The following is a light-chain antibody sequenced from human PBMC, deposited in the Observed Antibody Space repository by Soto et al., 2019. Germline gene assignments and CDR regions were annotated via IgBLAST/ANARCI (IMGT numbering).Light chain of an antibody. Sequence: EIVLTQSPATLSLSPGDRATLSCRASQSVGSYLAWYQQKPGQAPRLLIYDASNRATGIPARFSGSGSGTDFTLTITSLEPEDFAVYYCPQRSNWPSTFGGGTKVEIK. CDR3: PQRSNWPST. V-gene: IGKV3-11*01. J-gene: IGKJ4*01. CDR2: DAS. CDR1: QSVGSY.